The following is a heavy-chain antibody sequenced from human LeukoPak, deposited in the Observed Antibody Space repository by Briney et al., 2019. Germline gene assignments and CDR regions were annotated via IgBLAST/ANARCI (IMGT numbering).Heavy chain of an antibody. CDR1: GFTFNYAW. CDR2: TVSEIDGGTT. D-gene: IGHD1-7*01. J-gene: IGHJ6*02. Sequence: GGSLRLSCAASGFTFNYAWMSWVRQVPGKGLEWVGQTVSEIDGGTTDYATPVKGRYTISRDDSKSTLYLQMNSLKIEDTAVYYCTTDEDWNYARKDVWGQGATVIVSS. V-gene: IGHV3-15*04. CDR3: TTDEDWNYARKDV.